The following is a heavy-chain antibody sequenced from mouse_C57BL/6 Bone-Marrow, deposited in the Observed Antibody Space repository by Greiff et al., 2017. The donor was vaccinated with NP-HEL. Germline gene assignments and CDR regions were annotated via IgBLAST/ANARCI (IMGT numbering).Heavy chain of an antibody. CDR2: IDPSDSYT. Sequence: QVQLQQPGAELVRPGTSVKLSCKASGYTFTSYWMHWVKQRPGQGLEWIGVIDPSDSYTHYNQKFKGKATLTVDTSSSTAYMQLSSLTSEDSAVYYCARERVYDGYFVGYFDVWGTGTTATVSS. D-gene: IGHD2-3*01. V-gene: IGHV1-59*01. CDR3: ARERVYDGYFVGYFDV. J-gene: IGHJ1*03. CDR1: GYTFTSYW.